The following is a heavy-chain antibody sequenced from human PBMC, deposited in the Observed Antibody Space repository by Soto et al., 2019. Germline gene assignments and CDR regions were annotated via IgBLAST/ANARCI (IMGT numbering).Heavy chain of an antibody. CDR2: ISSSSSYI. CDR3: ARVGDYYGSGSYYNHPAYMDV. J-gene: IGHJ6*03. CDR1: GFTFSSYS. Sequence: GGSLRLSCAASGFTFSSYSMNWVRQAPGKGLEWVSSISSSSSYIYYADSVKGRFTISRDNAKNSLYLQMNSLRAEDTAVYYCARVGDYYGSGSYYNHPAYMDVWGKGTTVTVSS. D-gene: IGHD3-10*01. V-gene: IGHV3-21*01.